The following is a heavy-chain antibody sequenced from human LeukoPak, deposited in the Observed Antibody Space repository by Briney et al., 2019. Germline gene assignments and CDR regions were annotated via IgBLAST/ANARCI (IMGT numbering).Heavy chain of an antibody. CDR3: AYSLRMARGAFDI. V-gene: IGHV1-69*13. CDR1: GGTFNSFS. J-gene: IGHJ3*02. D-gene: IGHD2-21*01. Sequence: SVKVSCKAFGGTFNSFSINWVRQAPGQGLEWMGGIIPVFGTPNYAQKFQGRVTITADESTSTAYMELSSLRSEDTAVYYCAYSLRMARGAFDIWGQGTMVTVSS. CDR2: IIPVFGTP.